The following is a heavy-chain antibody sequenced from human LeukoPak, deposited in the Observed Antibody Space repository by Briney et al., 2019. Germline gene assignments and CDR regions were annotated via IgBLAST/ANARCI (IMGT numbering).Heavy chain of an antibody. Sequence: PGGSLRLSCAASGFTFDDYAMHWVRQAPGKGLEWVSGISWNSGSIGYADSVKGRFTISRDNAKNSLYLQMNSLRAEDTAVYYCAKDRPLKPIFGVIIEAFDIWGQGTMVTVSS. CDR2: ISWNSGSI. V-gene: IGHV3-9*01. CDR1: GFTFDDYA. J-gene: IGHJ3*02. D-gene: IGHD3-3*02. CDR3: AKDRPLKPIFGVIIEAFDI.